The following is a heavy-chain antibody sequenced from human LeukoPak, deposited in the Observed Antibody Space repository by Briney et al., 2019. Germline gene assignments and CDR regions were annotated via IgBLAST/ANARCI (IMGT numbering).Heavy chain of an antibody. CDR3: AREVRDYDFWSGYSFHHPEYFDY. D-gene: IGHD3-3*01. Sequence: GGSLRLSCAASGFTFSSYGMHWVRQAPGKGLEWVAVIWYDGSNKYYADSVKGRFTISRDNSKNTLYLQMNSLRAEDTAVYYCAREVRDYDFWSGYSFHHPEYFDYWGQGTLVTVSS. J-gene: IGHJ4*02. CDR1: GFTFSSYG. CDR2: IWYDGSNK. V-gene: IGHV3-33*01.